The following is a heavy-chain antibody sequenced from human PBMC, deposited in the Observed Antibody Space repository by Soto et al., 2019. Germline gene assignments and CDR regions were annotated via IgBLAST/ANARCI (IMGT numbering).Heavy chain of an antibody. V-gene: IGHV4-39*01. CDR3: ARHATRLVSFDY. CDR1: GGSISSSSYY. CDR2: IYYSGSS. J-gene: IGHJ4*02. Sequence: SETLSLTCTVSGGSISSSSYYWGWIRQPPGKGLEWIGSIYYSGSSYYNPSLKSRVTISVDTSKKQFSLKLSSVTAADTAVYYRARHATRLVSFDYWGQGTLVTVYS. D-gene: IGHD6-19*01.